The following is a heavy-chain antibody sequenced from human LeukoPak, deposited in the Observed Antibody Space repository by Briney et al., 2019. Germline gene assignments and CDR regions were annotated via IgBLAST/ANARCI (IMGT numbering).Heavy chain of an antibody. J-gene: IGHJ4*02. D-gene: IGHD2-15*01. CDR1: GFTFNNYA. CDR2: ISFHGKDK. CDR3: VRQDCRAGSCYLDH. V-gene: IGHV3-30*04. Sequence: GGSLRLSCAASGFTFNNYAMHWVRQAPGKGLEWMTVISFHGKDKFYADSMKGRLTISRDNSQRTLVMEMNSLRAEDTAVYYCVRQDCRAGSCYLDHWGQGILVTVSS.